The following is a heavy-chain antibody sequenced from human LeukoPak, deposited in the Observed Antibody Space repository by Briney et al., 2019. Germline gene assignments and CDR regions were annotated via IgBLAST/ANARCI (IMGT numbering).Heavy chain of an antibody. CDR1: GGSISSYY. Sequence: SESLSLTCTVSGGSISSYYWSWIRQPPGKGLEWIGYIYTSGSTNYNPYLKSRVTISVDTSKNQFSLKLSSVTAADTAVYYCARQCYYDSSGYYGNDAFDIWGQGTMVTVSS. CDR3: ARQCYYDSSGYYGNDAFDI. CDR2: IYTSGST. J-gene: IGHJ3*02. D-gene: IGHD3-22*01. V-gene: IGHV4-4*09.